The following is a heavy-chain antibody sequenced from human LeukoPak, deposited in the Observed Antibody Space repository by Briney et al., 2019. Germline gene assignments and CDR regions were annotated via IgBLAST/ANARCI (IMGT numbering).Heavy chain of an antibody. J-gene: IGHJ4*02. CDR2: INPNSGGT. Sequence: ASVKVSCKASGYTFTGYYMHWVRQAPGQGLEWMGWINPNSGGTNYAQKFQGWVTMTRDTSISTAYMELSRLRSDDTAVYYCAREVGATITGVLDYWGQGTLVTVSS. CDR1: GYTFTGYY. CDR3: AREVGATITGVLDY. D-gene: IGHD1-26*01. V-gene: IGHV1-2*04.